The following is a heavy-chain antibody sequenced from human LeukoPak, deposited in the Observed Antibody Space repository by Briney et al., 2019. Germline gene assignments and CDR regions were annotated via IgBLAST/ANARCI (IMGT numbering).Heavy chain of an antibody. D-gene: IGHD5-24*01. CDR2: ISGSGSGGST. Sequence: GGSLRLSCAAPGFTFSSSAMSWVRQAPGKGLEWVSTISGSGSGGSTYYADSVKGRFTISRDNSKNTLYLQMNSLRAEDTAVYYCAKSGYNRFDYWGQGTLVTVSS. V-gene: IGHV3-23*01. CDR1: GFTFSSSA. J-gene: IGHJ4*02. CDR3: AKSGYNRFDY.